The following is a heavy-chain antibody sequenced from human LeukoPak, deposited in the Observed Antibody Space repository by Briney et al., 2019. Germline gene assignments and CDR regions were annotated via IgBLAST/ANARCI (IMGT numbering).Heavy chain of an antibody. D-gene: IGHD5-24*01. CDR2: INEDGSTT. CDR1: GFTFSSNW. Sequence: GGSLRLSCAASGFTFSSNWMHWVRQAPGKGLVWVSRINEDGSTTNYADSVKGRSTIFRDNAKNTLYLQMNSLRAEDTAVYYCSRDSYGYRPDSGFGVWGQGTTVIVSS. CDR3: SRDSYGYRPDSGFGV. J-gene: IGHJ6*02. V-gene: IGHV3-74*01.